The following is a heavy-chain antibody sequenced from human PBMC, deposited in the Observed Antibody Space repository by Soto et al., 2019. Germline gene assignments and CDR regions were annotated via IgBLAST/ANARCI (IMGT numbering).Heavy chain of an antibody. V-gene: IGHV1-3*01. Sequence: QVQLVQSGAEVKKPGASVKVSCKASGYTFTSYAMHWVRQAPGQRLAWMGWINAGNGNTKYSQKFQDRVTITRDTSASTAYMELSSLRSEDTAVYSCARDDYSNYGSYYYGMDVWGQGTTVTVSS. CDR3: ARDDYSNYGSYYYGMDV. D-gene: IGHD4-4*01. CDR1: GYTFTSYA. J-gene: IGHJ6*02. CDR2: INAGNGNT.